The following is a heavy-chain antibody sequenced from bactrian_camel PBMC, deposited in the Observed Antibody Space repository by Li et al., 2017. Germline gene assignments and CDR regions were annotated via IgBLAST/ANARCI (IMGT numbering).Heavy chain of an antibody. J-gene: IGHJ2*01. CDR3: KTVPVCEGKPLVDVRYLEV. CDR1: GYSYCRYG. Sequence: HVQLVESGGGSVQPGGSLRLSCAASGYSYCRYGMSWYRQPPGKEREFVSSLRTDGQSDYADTVKGRFTISQDNAKNTWYLQMNSLKPEDTAMYYCKTVPVCEGKPLVDVRYLEVWGQGTQVTVSS. CDR2: LRTDGQS. D-gene: IGHD7*01. V-gene: IGHV3S55*01.